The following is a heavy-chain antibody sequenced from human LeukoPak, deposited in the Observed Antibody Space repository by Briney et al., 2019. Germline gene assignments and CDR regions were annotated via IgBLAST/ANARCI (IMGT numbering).Heavy chain of an antibody. V-gene: IGHV3-11*01. Sequence: GGSLRLSCAASGFTFSDYYMSWIRQAPGKGLEWVSYISPSGTTMFYADSVKGRFTISRDNAKSSLSLQMNSLRAEDSVVYYCARYKGLGDWVQGTLVTVSS. D-gene: IGHD1-1*01. CDR2: ISPSGTTM. CDR3: ARYKGLGD. J-gene: IGHJ4*02. CDR1: GFTFSDYY.